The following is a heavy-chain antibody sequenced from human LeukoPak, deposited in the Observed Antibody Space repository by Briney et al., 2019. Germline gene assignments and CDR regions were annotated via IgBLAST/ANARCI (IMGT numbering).Heavy chain of an antibody. CDR2: LNSDASIT. Sequence: GGSRRLSCAASGFTFSIYWMHWVRQTPGKGLEGVSRLNSDASITTYSDSVRGRFTISRDNAKDTLYLQMDSLRAEDTAFYYCVREYCGGDCYTDFWGQGTLVTVSS. V-gene: IGHV3-74*01. CDR3: VREYCGGDCYTDF. D-gene: IGHD2-21*02. J-gene: IGHJ4*02. CDR1: GFTFSIYW.